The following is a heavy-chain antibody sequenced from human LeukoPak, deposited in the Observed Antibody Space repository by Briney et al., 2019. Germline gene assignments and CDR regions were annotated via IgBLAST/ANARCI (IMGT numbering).Heavy chain of an antibody. CDR3: ARGRTYYYGSGSYSLHYYFDY. J-gene: IGHJ4*02. Sequence: SETLSLTCAVYGGSFSGYYWSWIRQPPGKGLEWIGEINHSGSTNYNPSLKSRVTISVDMSKNQFSLKLSSVTAADTAVYYCARGRTYYYGSGSYSLHYYFDYWGQGTLVTVSS. CDR2: INHSGST. V-gene: IGHV4-34*01. CDR1: GGSFSGYY. D-gene: IGHD3-10*01.